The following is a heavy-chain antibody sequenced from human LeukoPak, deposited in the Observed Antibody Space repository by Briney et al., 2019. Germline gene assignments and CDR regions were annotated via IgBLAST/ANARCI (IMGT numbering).Heavy chain of an antibody. J-gene: IGHJ3*02. CDR2: IYYSGST. D-gene: IGHD6-13*01. V-gene: IGHV4-59*01. CDR3: ARSANYSSSWYKIGAFDI. Sequence: PSETLSLTCTVSGGSISSYYWSWIRQPPGKGLEWIGYIYYSGSTNYNPSLKSRVTISVDTSKNQFSLKLSSVTAADTAVYYCARSANYSSSWYKIGAFDIWGQGTMVTVSS. CDR1: GGSISSYY.